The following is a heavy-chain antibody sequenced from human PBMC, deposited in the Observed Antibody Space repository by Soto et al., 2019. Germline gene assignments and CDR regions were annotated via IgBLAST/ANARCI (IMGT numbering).Heavy chain of an antibody. CDR1: GFTLSNYA. J-gene: IGHJ3*02. CDR3: APLNMVYVGFTVLDI. Sequence: QVQLVESGGGVVQPGTSLRLSCAASGFTLSNYARHWVRQAPGKGLEWVAVISYDGSNKYYGDSGKGRFTISRDNSKKTLYLQMSSLRSEDTAVYYCAPLNMVYVGFTVLDIWGQGTVVTVSS. D-gene: IGHD2-8*01. CDR2: ISYDGSNK. V-gene: IGHV3-30*03.